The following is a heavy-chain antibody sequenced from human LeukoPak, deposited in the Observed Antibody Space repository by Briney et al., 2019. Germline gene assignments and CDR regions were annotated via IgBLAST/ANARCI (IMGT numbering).Heavy chain of an antibody. V-gene: IGHV3-33*01. J-gene: IGHJ4*02. CDR1: GFSFRSYG. D-gene: IGHD3-22*01. Sequence: PWGSLRLSCAASGFSFRSYGMHWVRQAPGKGLEWVAVIWYDGSNKYYADSVKGRFTISRDISKNTLFLQMNSLRAEDTAVYYCARGDDYYDSSGYYAAKAFANWGQGPLVTVSS. CDR3: ARGDDYYDSSGYYAAKAFAN. CDR2: IWYDGSNK.